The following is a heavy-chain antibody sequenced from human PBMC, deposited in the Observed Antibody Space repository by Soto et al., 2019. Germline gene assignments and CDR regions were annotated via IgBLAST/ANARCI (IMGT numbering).Heavy chain of an antibody. CDR1: GGSISEYY. D-gene: IGHD1-26*01. CDR3: ARVGGGIAFDN. Sequence: QVQLPESGPGLVKPSETLSLTCTVYGGSISEYYLSCIRQPTGEGLEGLGYVYNSGNNNYNPSLRSRVTISLATSENQFSLKLNAVTAADTAVYCCARVGGGIAFDNWGQGTLVTVSS. J-gene: IGHJ4*02. CDR2: VYNSGNN. V-gene: IGHV4-59*01.